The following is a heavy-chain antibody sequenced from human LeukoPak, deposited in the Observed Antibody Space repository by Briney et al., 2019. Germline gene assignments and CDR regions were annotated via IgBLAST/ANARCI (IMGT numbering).Heavy chain of an antibody. V-gene: IGHV3-33*01. J-gene: IGHJ4*02. D-gene: IGHD5-12*01. CDR2: IWYDGSNK. Sequence: GGSLRLSCAASGFTFSSYGMHWVRQAPGKGLEWVAVIWYDGSNKYYADSVKGRFTISRDNSKNTLYQQMNSLRAEDTAVYYCARELVATTHFDYWGQGTLVTVSS. CDR3: ARELVATTHFDY. CDR1: GFTFSSYG.